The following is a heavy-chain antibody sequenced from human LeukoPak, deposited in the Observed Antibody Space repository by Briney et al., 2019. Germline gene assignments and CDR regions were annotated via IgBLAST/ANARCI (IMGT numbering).Heavy chain of an antibody. CDR2: IWYDGSNK. Sequence: GGSLRLSCAASGFTFSSYGMHWVRQAPGKGLEWVAVIWYDGSNKYYADSVKGRFTISRDNSKNTLYLQMNSLRAEDTAVYYCARDPAPYDSSGYNYWGQGTLVTVSS. CDR1: GFTFSSYG. D-gene: IGHD3-22*01. CDR3: ARDPAPYDSSGYNY. J-gene: IGHJ4*02. V-gene: IGHV3-33*01.